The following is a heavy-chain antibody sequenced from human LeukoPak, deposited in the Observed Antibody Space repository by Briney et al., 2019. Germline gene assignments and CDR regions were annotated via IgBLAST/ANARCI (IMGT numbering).Heavy chain of an antibody. CDR1: GYTFTGYY. J-gene: IGHJ6*02. CDR2: INPNSGAT. Sequence: GASVKVSCKASGYTFTGYYIHWVRQAPGQGLEWMAWINPNSGATNYAQKFQGRVTMTRDTSISTAYMELRSLRSDDTAVYYCARDITGGLWFGELFKAYYYYYYGMDVWGQGTTVTVSS. V-gene: IGHV1-2*02. CDR3: ARDITGGLWFGELFKAYYYYYYGMDV. D-gene: IGHD3-10*01.